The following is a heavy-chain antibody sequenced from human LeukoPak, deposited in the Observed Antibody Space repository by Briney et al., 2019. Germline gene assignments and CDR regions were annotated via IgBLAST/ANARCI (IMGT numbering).Heavy chain of an antibody. V-gene: IGHV4-59*01. CDR2: IYNSGST. Sequence: PSETLSLTCTVSGDSISNYYWSWIRQPPGKGLEWIGLIYNSGSTNYNPSLKSRVTMSVDTSKNQFSLKVTSATAADTAVFYCARARLGNYYFDSWGQGTLVTVSS. D-gene: IGHD6-19*01. J-gene: IGHJ4*02. CDR3: ARARLGNYYFDS. CDR1: GDSISNYY.